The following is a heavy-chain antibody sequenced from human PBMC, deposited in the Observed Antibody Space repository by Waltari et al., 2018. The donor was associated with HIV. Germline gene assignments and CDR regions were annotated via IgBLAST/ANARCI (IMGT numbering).Heavy chain of an antibody. J-gene: IGHJ4*02. CDR2: IRSKAYGGTT. CDR3: TRDQDRSYGSGSYS. Sequence: EVQLVESGGGLVQPGRSLRLSCTASGFTFGDYAMSWVRQAPGKGLEWVGFIRSKAYGGTTEYAASVKGRFTISRDDSKSIAYLQMNSLKTEDTAVYYCTRDQDRSYGSGSYSWGQGTLVTVSS. CDR1: GFTFGDYA. D-gene: IGHD3-10*01. V-gene: IGHV3-49*04.